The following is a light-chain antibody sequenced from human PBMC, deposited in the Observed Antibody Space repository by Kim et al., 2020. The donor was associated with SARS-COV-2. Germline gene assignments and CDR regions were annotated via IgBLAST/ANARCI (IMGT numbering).Light chain of an antibody. CDR2: AAS. J-gene: IGKJ1*01. V-gene: IGKV1-27*01. CDR3: QTYIDAPWT. Sequence: IQVTQSPSSLSASVGDRVTISCRASQDINYFVAWYQQKPGKVPSLLIYAASTLHSGVPSRFSGSGSGTNFTLTIDGLQADDVSTFYCQTYIDAPWTFGQGTKVDIK. CDR1: QDINYF.